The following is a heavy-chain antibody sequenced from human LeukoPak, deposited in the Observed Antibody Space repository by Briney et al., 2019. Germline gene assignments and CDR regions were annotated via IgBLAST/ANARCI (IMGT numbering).Heavy chain of an antibody. V-gene: IGHV3-7*01. D-gene: IGHD2-2*01. CDR3: ARDCSSTSCCRGGFDP. Sequence: GGSLRLSCAASGFTFSSYWMSWVRQAPGKGLEWVANIKQDGSEKYYVDSVKGRFTISRDNAKNSLYLQMNSLRAEDTAVYYCARDCSSTSCCRGGFDPWGQGTLVTVSS. CDR1: GFTFSSYW. CDR2: IKQDGSEK. J-gene: IGHJ5*02.